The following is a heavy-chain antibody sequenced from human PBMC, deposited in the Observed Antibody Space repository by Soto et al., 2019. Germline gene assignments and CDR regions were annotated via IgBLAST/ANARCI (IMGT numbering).Heavy chain of an antibody. D-gene: IGHD3-9*01. CDR2: IVVGSGNT. J-gene: IGHJ4*02. CDR3: AALQGSRELPGTTILRYDY. CDR1: GFTFTSSA. V-gene: IGHV1-58*01. Sequence: SVKVSCKASGFTFTSSAVQWVRQARGQRLEWIGWIVVGSGNTNYAQKFQERVTITRDMSTSTAYMELSSLRSEDTAVYYCAALQGSRELPGTTILRYDYWGQGTLVTVSS.